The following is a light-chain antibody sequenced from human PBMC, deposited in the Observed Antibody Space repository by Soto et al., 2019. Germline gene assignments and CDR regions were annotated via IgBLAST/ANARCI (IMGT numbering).Light chain of an antibody. Sequence: EIVLTQSPGTLSLSPGERSTLSCRASRSVTSTHLAWYQQKPGXAPRLLIYGASSRATGIPDRFSGSGYGTDFTLTISRLETEELAVYYCQQYRTFGQGTKWIS. CDR3: QQYRT. J-gene: IGKJ1*01. V-gene: IGKV3-20*01. CDR2: GAS. CDR1: RSVTSTH.